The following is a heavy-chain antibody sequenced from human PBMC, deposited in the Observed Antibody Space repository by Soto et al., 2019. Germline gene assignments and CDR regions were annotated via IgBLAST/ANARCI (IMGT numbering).Heavy chain of an antibody. V-gene: IGHV3-48*03. J-gene: IGHJ4*02. CDR2: ISSSGSTI. Sequence: GGSLRLSCAASGFTFSSYEMNWVRQAPGKGLEWVSYISSSGSTIYYVASVKGRFTMSRDKAKNSLYLQMNSLRAEDTAVYYCARAEYCSGGSCFDYWGQGTLVTVSS. D-gene: IGHD2-15*01. CDR1: GFTFSSYE. CDR3: ARAEYCSGGSCFDY.